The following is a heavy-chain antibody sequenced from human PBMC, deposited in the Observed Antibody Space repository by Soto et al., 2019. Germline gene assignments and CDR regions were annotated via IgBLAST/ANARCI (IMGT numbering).Heavy chain of an antibody. Sequence: GGSLRLSCAASGFTFSDYYIHWIRRAPGKGLEWISYISCNGEVIQYAASARGRFTISRDNAENSVYLEMESLRDEDTALYYCARDVDADFRTDFDYWGRGTLVTVSS. CDR3: ARDVDADFRTDFDY. D-gene: IGHD4-17*01. CDR1: GFTFSDYY. J-gene: IGHJ4*02. V-gene: IGHV3-11*01. CDR2: ISCNGEVI.